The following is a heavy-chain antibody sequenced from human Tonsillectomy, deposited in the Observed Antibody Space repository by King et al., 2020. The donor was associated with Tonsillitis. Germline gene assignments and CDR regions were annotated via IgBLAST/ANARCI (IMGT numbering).Heavy chain of an antibody. J-gene: IGHJ4*02. CDR2: INWNSRKI. D-gene: IGHD1-14*01. CDR1: GFSFAESA. CDR3: AKDLDMNSEVSIDY. V-gene: IGHV3-9*01. Sequence: VQLVESGGGLVQPGRSLRLSCGASGFSFAESAMHWVRQAPGKGLEWVSSINWNSRKIAYADSVRGRFTISRDDAKNSLYLQMNALRAEDTALYYCAKDLDMNSEVSIDYWGQGTLVTVSS.